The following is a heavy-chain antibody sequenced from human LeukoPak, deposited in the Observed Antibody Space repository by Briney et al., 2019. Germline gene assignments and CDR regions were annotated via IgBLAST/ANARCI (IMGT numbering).Heavy chain of an antibody. Sequence: GASVKVSCTASGGTFSSYAISWVRQAPGQGLEWMGGIIPIFGTANYAQKFQGRVTITADESTSTAYMELSSLRSEDTAVYYCARGITMVREGFDYWGQGTLVTVSS. V-gene: IGHV1-69*13. D-gene: IGHD3-10*01. CDR2: IIPIFGTA. CDR1: GGTFSSYA. J-gene: IGHJ4*02. CDR3: ARGITMVREGFDY.